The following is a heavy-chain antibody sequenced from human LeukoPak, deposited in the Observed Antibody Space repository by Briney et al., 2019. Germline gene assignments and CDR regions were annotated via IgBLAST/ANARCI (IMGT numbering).Heavy chain of an antibody. D-gene: IGHD6-13*01. CDR2: FIPILGIA. CDR1: GGTFSSYA. J-gene: IGHJ4*02. Sequence: SVKVSCKASGGTFSSYAISWVRQAPGQGLEWMGRFIPILGIANYAQKFQGRVTITADKSTSTAYMELSSLRSEDTAVYYCARGRIAAAGPKEGFDYWGQGTLVTVSS. CDR3: ARGRIAAAGPKEGFDY. V-gene: IGHV1-69*04.